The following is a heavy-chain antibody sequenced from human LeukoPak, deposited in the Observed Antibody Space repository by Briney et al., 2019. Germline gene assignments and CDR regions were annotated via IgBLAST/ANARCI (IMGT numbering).Heavy chain of an antibody. CDR1: GFTFIDFY. D-gene: IGHD6-19*01. J-gene: IGHJ6*03. CDR3: AKGAAGTNGYYYYYYMDV. CDR2: ISDSGSAI. Sequence: GGSLRLSCAASGFTFIDFYMSWFRQAPGKGLEWVSYISDSGSAISYADSVKGRFTISRDNAKNSLYLQMNSLRVEDTAVYYCAKGAAGTNGYYYYYYMDVWGKGTTVTVSS. V-gene: IGHV3-11*01.